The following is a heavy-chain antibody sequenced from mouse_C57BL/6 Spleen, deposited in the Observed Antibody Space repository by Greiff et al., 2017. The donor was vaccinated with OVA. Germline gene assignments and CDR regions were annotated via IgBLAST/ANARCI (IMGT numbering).Heavy chain of an antibody. CDR2: INPSNGGT. Sequence: QVQLQQPGAELVKPGASVKLSCKASGYTFTSYGMHWVKQRPGQGLEWIGNINPSNGGTKYNEKFKGKATLTVDKSSSTAYMQLSSLTSEDSAVYYCARRGITTVAAKGFASWGQGPLVPVSA. CDR1: GYTFTSYG. V-gene: IGHV1-53*01. CDR3: ARRGITTVAAKGFAS. D-gene: IGHD1-1*01. J-gene: IGHJ3*01.